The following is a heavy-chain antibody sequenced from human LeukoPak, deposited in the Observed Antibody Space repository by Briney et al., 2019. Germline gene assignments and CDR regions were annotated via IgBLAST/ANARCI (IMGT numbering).Heavy chain of an antibody. J-gene: IGHJ4*02. CDR2: IAYDGGNI. V-gene: IGHV3-30*03. CDR1: GFTFSPYP. CDR3: VRDPSARFYFDY. D-gene: IGHD6-6*01. Sequence: GGSLRLSCATSGFTFSPYPMHWVRQAPGKGLEWVAVIAYDGGNIFYAPSVRGRFTISRDNSRGTLSLQMNSLKVEDTALYYCVRDPSARFYFDYWGQGTLVTVSS.